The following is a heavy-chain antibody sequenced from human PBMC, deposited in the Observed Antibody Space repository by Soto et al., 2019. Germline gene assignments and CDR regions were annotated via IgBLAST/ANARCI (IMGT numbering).Heavy chain of an antibody. J-gene: IGHJ4*02. CDR2: IYYSGST. CDR3: ASGGRVARTFIADAVDY. Sequence: QVQLQESGPGLVKPSQTLSLTCTVSGGSISSGGYYCSWIRQHPGKGLEWIGYIYYSGSTYYNPSLKSRVTISVDTSKNQFSLKLRSVTAADTAVYYCASGGRVARTFIADAVDYWGQGTLVTVSS. V-gene: IGHV4-31*03. CDR1: GGSISSGGYY. D-gene: IGHD6-13*01.